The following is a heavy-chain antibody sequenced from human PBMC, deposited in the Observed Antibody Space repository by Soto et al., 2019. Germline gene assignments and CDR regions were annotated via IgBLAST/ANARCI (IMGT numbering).Heavy chain of an antibody. CDR2: MNPNSGNA. CDR1: GYTFTSYD. V-gene: IGHV1-8*01. CDR3: ARVRGCIFTSCYSSEDYHSYGMDV. Sequence: VASVKVSFKASGYTFTSYDINWVRQATGQGLEWMGWMNPNSGNAGYAQKFQGRVTMTRNTSISTAYMELSSLRSEDTAVYYCARVRGCIFTSCYSSEDYHSYGMDVWGQGTTVTVSS. J-gene: IGHJ6*02. D-gene: IGHD2-2*01.